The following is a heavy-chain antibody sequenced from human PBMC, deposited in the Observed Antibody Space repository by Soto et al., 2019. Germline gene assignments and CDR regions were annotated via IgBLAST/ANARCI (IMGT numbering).Heavy chain of an antibody. CDR2: MNPNSGNT. J-gene: IGHJ5*02. CDR1: GYTFTSYD. D-gene: IGHD6-6*01. Sequence: QVPLVQSGAEVKKPGASVKVSCKASGYTFTSYDINWVRQATGQGLEWMGWMNPNSGNTGYAQKFQGRVTMTRNTSISTAYMELSSLRSEDTAVYYCARVVAARRGHNWFDPWGQGTLVTVSS. V-gene: IGHV1-8*01. CDR3: ARVVAARRGHNWFDP.